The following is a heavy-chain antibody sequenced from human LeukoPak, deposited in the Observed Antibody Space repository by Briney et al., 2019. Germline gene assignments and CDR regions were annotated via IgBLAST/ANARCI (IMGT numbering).Heavy chain of an antibody. CDR2: ISGSGGST. V-gene: IGHV3-23*01. Sequence: GGSLRLSCAASGFAFSSYAMSWVRQAPGKGLEWDSAISGSGGSTYYADSVKGRFTISRDNSKNTLYLQMNSLRAEDTAVYYCARPYYYDSSGYYPFDYWGQGTLVTVSS. J-gene: IGHJ4*02. CDR1: GFAFSSYA. CDR3: ARPYYYDSSGYYPFDY. D-gene: IGHD3-22*01.